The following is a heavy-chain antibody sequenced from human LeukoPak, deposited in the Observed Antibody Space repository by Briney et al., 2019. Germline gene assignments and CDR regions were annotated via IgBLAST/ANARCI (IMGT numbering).Heavy chain of an antibody. CDR3: ARHSGSGWQALGY. J-gene: IGHJ4*02. D-gene: IGHD6-19*01. CDR2: TSYNGNT. V-gene: IGHV1-18*04. Sequence: ASVKVSCKASGYTFTNYGISWVRQAPGLGLEWMGWTSYNGNTNYAQKFQDRVTMTTDTSTTTAYMELRSLESDDTAVYYCARHSGSGWQALGYWGQGTLVTVSS. CDR1: GYTFTNYG.